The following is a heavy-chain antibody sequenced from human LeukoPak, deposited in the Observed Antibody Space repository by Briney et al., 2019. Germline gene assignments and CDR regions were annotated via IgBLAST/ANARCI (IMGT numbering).Heavy chain of an antibody. CDR3: AREDPRWLRFLGAFDI. CDR1: GYTFTGYY. D-gene: IGHD5-24*01. CDR2: INPNSGGT. J-gene: IGHJ3*02. Sequence: ASVKVSCTASGYTFTGYYMHWVRQAPGQGLEWMGWINPNSGGTNYAQKFQGRVTMTRDTSISTAYMDLSRLRSDDTAVYYCAREDPRWLRFLGAFDIRGQGTMVTVSS. V-gene: IGHV1-2*02.